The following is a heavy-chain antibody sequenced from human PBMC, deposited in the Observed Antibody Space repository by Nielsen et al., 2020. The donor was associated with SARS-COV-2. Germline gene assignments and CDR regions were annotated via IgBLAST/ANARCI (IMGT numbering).Heavy chain of an antibody. V-gene: IGHV4-39*07. J-gene: IGHJ5*02. CDR1: GGSISSSSYY. Sequence: GSLRLSCTVSGGSISSSSYYWGWIRQPPGKGLEWIGEINHSGSTNYNPSLKSRVTISVDTSKNQFSLKLSSVTAADTAVYYCARSLGYYDFWSGYPAWGQGTLVTVSS. CDR3: ARSLGYYDFWSGYPA. D-gene: IGHD3-3*01. CDR2: INHSGST.